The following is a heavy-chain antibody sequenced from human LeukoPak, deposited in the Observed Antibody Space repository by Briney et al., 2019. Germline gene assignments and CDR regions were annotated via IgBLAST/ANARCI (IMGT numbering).Heavy chain of an antibody. D-gene: IGHD2-2*01. J-gene: IGHJ5*02. Sequence: SGGSLRLSCAASGFTFSSYAMSWVRQAPGKGLEWVSAISGSGGSTYYADSVKGRFTISRDNSKNTLYLQMNSLRAEDTAVYYCAKHNIVVVPAASRFDPWGQGTLVTVSS. CDR2: ISGSGGST. CDR3: AKHNIVVVPAASRFDP. CDR1: GFTFSSYA. V-gene: IGHV3-23*01.